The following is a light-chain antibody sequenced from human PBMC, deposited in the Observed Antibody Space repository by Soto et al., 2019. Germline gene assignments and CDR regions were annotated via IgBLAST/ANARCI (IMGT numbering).Light chain of an antibody. J-gene: IGKJ1*01. V-gene: IGKV3-20*01. CDR3: QQYGSSLTLT. CDR2: GAS. Sequence: EIVFTQSPGTLSLSPGERATLSCRASQSVSSSYLAWYQQKPGQAPRLLIYGASSRATGIPDRFSGSGSGTDFTLTIRRLEPEDFAVYYCQQYGSSLTLTFGQGTKVDIK. CDR1: QSVSSSY.